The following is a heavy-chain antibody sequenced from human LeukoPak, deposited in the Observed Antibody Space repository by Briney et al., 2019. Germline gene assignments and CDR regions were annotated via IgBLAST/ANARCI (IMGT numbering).Heavy chain of an antibody. CDR1: GFTFSSYA. Sequence: PGGSLRLSCAASGFTFSSYAMSWVRQAPGKGLEWVSDISGSGGSTYYADSVKGRFTISRDNSKNTLYLQMNSLRAEDTAVYYCAKEGPSYYYGSGSYPYWGQGTLVTVSS. D-gene: IGHD3-10*01. J-gene: IGHJ4*02. CDR3: AKEGPSYYYGSGSYPY. V-gene: IGHV3-23*01. CDR2: ISGSGGST.